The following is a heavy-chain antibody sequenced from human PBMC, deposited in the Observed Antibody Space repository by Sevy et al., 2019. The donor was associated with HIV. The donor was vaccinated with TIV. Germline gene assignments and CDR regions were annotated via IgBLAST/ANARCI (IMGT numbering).Heavy chain of an antibody. J-gene: IGHJ4*02. Sequence: ASVKVSCKASGYTFTGYHMHCLRQAPGQGLEWMGWINPDSGDTKYAQKFQGRVTMTRDTSISTAYRERRRLRSDDTAVYYWARSFCINTTCFCYFDHWGQGTLVTVS. CDR2: INPDSGDT. CDR3: ARSFCINTTCFCYFDH. V-gene: IGHV1-2*02. CDR1: GYTFTGYH. D-gene: IGHD2-2*01.